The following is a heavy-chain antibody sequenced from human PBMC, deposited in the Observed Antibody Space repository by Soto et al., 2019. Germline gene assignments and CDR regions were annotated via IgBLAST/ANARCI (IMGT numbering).Heavy chain of an antibody. D-gene: IGHD2-2*01. V-gene: IGHV4-39*01. Sequence: QLQLQESGPGLVKPSETLSLTCTVSGGSISSSSYYWGWIRQPPGKGLEWIGRIYYSGSTYYNPSLKSRVTISVDTSKNQFSLKLSSVTAADTAVYYCARHGLVVVPAATIIDYWGQGTLVTVSS. J-gene: IGHJ4*02. CDR1: GGSISSSSYY. CDR3: ARHGLVVVPAATIIDY. CDR2: IYYSGST.